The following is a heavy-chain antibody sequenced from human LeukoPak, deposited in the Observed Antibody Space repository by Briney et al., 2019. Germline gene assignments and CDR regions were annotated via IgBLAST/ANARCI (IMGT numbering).Heavy chain of an antibody. CDR1: EFTLSSHW. J-gene: IGHJ4*02. D-gene: IGHD3/OR15-3a*01. CDR3: ARDGRGPDY. Sequence: GGSLRLSCAASEFTLSSHWMHWVRQVPGKGLVSVSRIESDGRTAYADSVKGRFIISRDNAKNTLYLQMNSLRVEDTAVYYCARDGRGPDYWGQGTLVTVSS. CDR2: IESDGRT. V-gene: IGHV3-74*01.